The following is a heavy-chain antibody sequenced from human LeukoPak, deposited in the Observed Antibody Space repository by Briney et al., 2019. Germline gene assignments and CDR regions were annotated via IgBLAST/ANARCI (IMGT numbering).Heavy chain of an antibody. J-gene: IGHJ4*02. D-gene: IGHD5/OR15-5a*01. Sequence: ASVKVSCKASGYTFTSYCMHWVRQAPGQGLEWMGIINPSGGSTSYAQKFQGRVTMTRDTSTGTVYMELSSLRSEDTAVYYCARDTQYDRLLDYWGQGTLVTVSS. CDR1: GYTFTSYC. CDR2: INPSGGST. CDR3: ARDTQYDRLLDY. V-gene: IGHV1-46*01.